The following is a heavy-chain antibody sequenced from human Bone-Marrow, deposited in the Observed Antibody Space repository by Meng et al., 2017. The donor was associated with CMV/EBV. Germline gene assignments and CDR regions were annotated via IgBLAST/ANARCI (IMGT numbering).Heavy chain of an antibody. Sequence: GGSLRLSCAASGFTFSSYATSWVRQAPGNGLEWVSAISGSGGSTYYADSVKGGFTISRDNSKNTLYLQMNSLRAEDTAVYYCAKASKSPHCSSTSCQLDYWGQGTLVTVSS. V-gene: IGHV3-23*01. CDR1: GFTFSSYA. D-gene: IGHD2-2*01. CDR3: AKASKSPHCSSTSCQLDY. J-gene: IGHJ4*02. CDR2: ISGSGGST.